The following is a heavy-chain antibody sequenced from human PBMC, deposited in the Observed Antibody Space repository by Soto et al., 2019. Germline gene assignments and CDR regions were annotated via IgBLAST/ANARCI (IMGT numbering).Heavy chain of an antibody. J-gene: IGHJ4*02. D-gene: IGHD3-16*01. V-gene: IGHV3-43*01. CDR2: ISWDGGST. Sequence: PGGSLRLSCAASGFTFDDYTMHWVRQAPGKGLEWVSLISWDGGSTYYADSVKGRFTISRDNSKNSLYLQMNSLRTEDTALYYCAKEGLGASWATFDDWGKGTMVTVDS. CDR3: AKEGLGASWATFDD. CDR1: GFTFDDYT.